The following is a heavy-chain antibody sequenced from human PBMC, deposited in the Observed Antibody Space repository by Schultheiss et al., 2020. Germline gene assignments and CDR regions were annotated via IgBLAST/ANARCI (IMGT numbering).Heavy chain of an antibody. V-gene: IGHV3-15*01. CDR2: IKSKTDGGTT. Sequence: GGSLRLSCAASGFTFSDAWMSWVRQAPGKGLEWVGRIKSKTDGGTTDYAAPVKGRFTISRDDSKNTLYLQMNSLKTEDTAVYYCTTDLWFGELCRDRYGMDVWGQGTTVTGYS. CDR3: TTDLWFGELCRDRYGMDV. CDR1: GFTFSDAW. J-gene: IGHJ6*02. D-gene: IGHD3-10*01.